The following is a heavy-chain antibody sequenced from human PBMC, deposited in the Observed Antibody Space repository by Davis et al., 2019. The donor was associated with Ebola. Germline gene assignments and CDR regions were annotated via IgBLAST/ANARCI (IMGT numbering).Heavy chain of an antibody. CDR1: GFTFSDYY. D-gene: IGHD3-10*01. J-gene: IGHJ4*02. CDR2: ISSSSSHT. Sequence: PGGSLRLSCAASGFTFSDYYMSWIRHTPGKGLEWVSDISSSSSHTNFADSVKGRFTISRDNAKNSLYLQMNSLRAEDTAVYYCARVGITMEFYDYDYWGQGTLVTVSS. CDR3: ARVGITMEFYDYDY. V-gene: IGHV3-11*06.